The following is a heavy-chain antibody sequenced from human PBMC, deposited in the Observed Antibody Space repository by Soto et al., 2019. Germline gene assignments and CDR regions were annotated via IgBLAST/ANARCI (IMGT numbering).Heavy chain of an antibody. Sequence: SVKVSCKASGGIFSSYAISWVRQAPGQGLEWMGGIIPIFGTANYAQKFQGRVTIIADKSTSTAYMELSSLRSEDTAVYYCAAPSFFSYKGYFDYWGLGTLVTVS. J-gene: IGHJ4*02. CDR2: IIPIFGTA. D-gene: IGHD1-1*01. V-gene: IGHV1-69*06. CDR1: GGIFSSYA. CDR3: AAPSFFSYKGYFDY.